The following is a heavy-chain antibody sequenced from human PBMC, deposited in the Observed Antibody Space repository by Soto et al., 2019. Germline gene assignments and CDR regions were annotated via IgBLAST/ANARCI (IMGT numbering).Heavy chain of an antibody. CDR1: GFIFSDYG. V-gene: IGHV3-33*01. J-gene: IGHJ4*02. CDR3: ARDPSHGSGSYLDS. Sequence: PGGSLRLSCAASGFIFSDYGMHWVRQAAGKGLEWVAVIWYDGSNKYYADSVKGRFTVSRDNSKNTLYLQMNGLRAEDTAVFYCARDPSHGSGSYLDSWGQGTLVTVSS. D-gene: IGHD3-10*01. CDR2: IWYDGSNK.